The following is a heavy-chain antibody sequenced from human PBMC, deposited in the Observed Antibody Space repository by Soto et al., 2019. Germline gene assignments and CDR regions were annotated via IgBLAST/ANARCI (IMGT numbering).Heavy chain of an antibody. CDR3: ARASTWNRKYFHH. J-gene: IGHJ1*01. CDR1: GFSFSTYY. CDR2: ISSSGSTL. D-gene: IGHD1-1*01. V-gene: IGHV3-11*01. Sequence: QVQLVESGGGLVKPGGSLRLSCEASGFSFSTYYMTWIRQAPGKGLEWVSYISSSGSTLYYADSVTGRFTISRDNTKTSLYLQMTGLCVEDTAVYYCARASTWNRKYFHHWGQGTLVTFSS.